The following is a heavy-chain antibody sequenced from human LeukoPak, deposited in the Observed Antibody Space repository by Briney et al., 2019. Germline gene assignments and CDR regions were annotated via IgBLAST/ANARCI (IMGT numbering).Heavy chain of an antibody. Sequence: ASVKVSCKASGYTFSSYYIHWVRQAPEQGLEWMGIINPSGGSPSYAQKFQGRVTITADKSTSTAYMELSSLRSEDTAVYYCARISTGEMALEGWGQGTLVTVSS. D-gene: IGHD5-24*01. J-gene: IGHJ4*02. CDR1: GYTFSSYY. V-gene: IGHV1-46*01. CDR3: ARISTGEMALEG. CDR2: INPSGGSP.